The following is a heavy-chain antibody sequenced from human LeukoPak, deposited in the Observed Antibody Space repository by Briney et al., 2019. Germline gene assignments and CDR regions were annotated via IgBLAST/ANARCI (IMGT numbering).Heavy chain of an antibody. CDR2: IYSGGST. CDR1: GFTVSSNY. Sequence: PGGSQRLSCAASGFTVSSNYMSWVRQAPGKGLEWVSVIYSGGSTYYADSVKGRFTISRDNSKNTLYLQMNSLKAEDTAVYYCARASTVRNYYYGMDVWGQGTTVTVSS. D-gene: IGHD4-17*01. V-gene: IGHV3-66*01. CDR3: ARASTVRNYYYGMDV. J-gene: IGHJ6*02.